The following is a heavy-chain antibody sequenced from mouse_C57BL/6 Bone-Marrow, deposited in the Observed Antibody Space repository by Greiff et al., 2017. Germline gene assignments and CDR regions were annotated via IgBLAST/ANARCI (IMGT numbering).Heavy chain of an antibody. V-gene: IGHV5-16*01. J-gene: IGHJ1*03. D-gene: IGHD1-1*01. CDR2: INYDGSST. Sequence: EVMLVESEGGLVQPGSSMKLSCTASGFTFSDYYMAWVRQVPEKGLEWVANINYDGSSTYYLASLKSRFIISRDNAKNILYLQMSSLKSEDTATYYCARGAYFYWYFDVWGTGTTVTVSS. CDR1: GFTFSDYY. CDR3: ARGAYFYWYFDV.